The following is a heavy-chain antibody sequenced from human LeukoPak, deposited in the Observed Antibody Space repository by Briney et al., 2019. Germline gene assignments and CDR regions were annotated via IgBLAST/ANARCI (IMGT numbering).Heavy chain of an antibody. CDR1: GFTFSSYS. CDR2: ISSSSSYI. J-gene: IGHJ4*02. D-gene: IGHD3-22*01. Sequence: GGSLRLSCAASGFTFSSYSMNWVRQAPGKGLEWVSSISSSSSYIYYADSVKGRFTISRDNAKNSLYLQMNSLRAEDTAVYYCAKDPNYYDSSGYYYDYWGQGTLVTVSS. CDR3: AKDPNYYDSSGYYYDY. V-gene: IGHV3-21*04.